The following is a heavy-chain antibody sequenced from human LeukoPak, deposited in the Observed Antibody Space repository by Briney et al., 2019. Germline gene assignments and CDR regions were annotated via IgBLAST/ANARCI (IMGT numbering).Heavy chain of an antibody. Sequence: GGSLRLSCAASGFTFSSYSMNWVRQAPGKGLEWVSSISSSSSYIYYADSVKGRFTISRDSAKNSLYLQMNSLRAEDTAVYYCARAFEDIVVVPASWGQGTLVTVSS. J-gene: IGHJ5*02. CDR2: ISSSSSYI. CDR1: GFTFSSYS. CDR3: ARAFEDIVVVPAS. D-gene: IGHD2-2*01. V-gene: IGHV3-21*01.